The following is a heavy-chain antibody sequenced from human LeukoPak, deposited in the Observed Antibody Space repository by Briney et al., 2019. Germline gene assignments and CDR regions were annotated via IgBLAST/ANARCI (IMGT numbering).Heavy chain of an antibody. CDR3: AKTRGQTDY. Sequence: GGSLRLSCAVSGFTVSSNHLSWVRQAPGKGLEWVSVIYSGGSTYYGDSVKGRFTISRDNSKNTLYLQMNSLRAEDTAVYYCAKTRGQTDYWGQGTLVTVSS. CDR1: GFTVSSNH. D-gene: IGHD1-1*01. CDR2: IYSGGST. V-gene: IGHV3-53*01. J-gene: IGHJ4*02.